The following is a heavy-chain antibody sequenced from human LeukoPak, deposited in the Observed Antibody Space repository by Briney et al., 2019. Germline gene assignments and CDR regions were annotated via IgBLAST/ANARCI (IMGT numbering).Heavy chain of an antibody. CDR1: GFTFSSYW. Sequence: GGYLRLSCAASGFTFSSYWMSWVRQAPGKGLEWVANIKQDGSEKYYVDSVRGRFTISRDNAKNSLYLQMNSLRADDTAVYYCARDDYGGTAYWGQGTLVTVSS. D-gene: IGHD4/OR15-4a*01. J-gene: IGHJ4*02. CDR3: ARDDYGGTAY. V-gene: IGHV3-7*01. CDR2: IKQDGSEK.